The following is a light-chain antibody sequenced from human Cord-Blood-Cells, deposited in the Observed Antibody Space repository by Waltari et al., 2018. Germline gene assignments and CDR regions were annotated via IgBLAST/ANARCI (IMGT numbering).Light chain of an antibody. Sequence: QSALTQPRSVSGSPGQSVTISCTGTSSDVGGYNYVSCYQQHPGKATQLMIYDVSKRTAGVPDRFSGSKSGNTASLTISALQAEDEADYYCCSYAGSYTFVVFGGGTKLTVL. CDR3: CSYAGSYTFVV. CDR1: SSDVGGYNY. J-gene: IGLJ2*01. CDR2: DVS. V-gene: IGLV2-11*01.